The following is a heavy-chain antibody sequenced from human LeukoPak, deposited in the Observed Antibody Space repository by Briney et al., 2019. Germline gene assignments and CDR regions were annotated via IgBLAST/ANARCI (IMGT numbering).Heavy chain of an antibody. J-gene: IGHJ4*02. CDR2: IYYSGST. V-gene: IGHV4-59*08. CDR1: GGSMSPYH. CDR3: ARAVSGRFDY. D-gene: IGHD6-19*01. Sequence: SETLSLTCTVSGGSMSPYHWGWIRQPPGKGLEWTGYIYYSGSTNYNPSLKSRVTISVDTSKNQFSLKLSSVTASDTAIYYCARAVSGRFDYWGQGTLVTVSS.